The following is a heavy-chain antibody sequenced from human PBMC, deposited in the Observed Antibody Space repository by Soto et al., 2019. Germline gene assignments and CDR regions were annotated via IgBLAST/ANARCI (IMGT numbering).Heavy chain of an antibody. J-gene: IGHJ4*02. V-gene: IGHV3-30-3*01. Sequence: PGGSLRLSCAASGFTFSSYAMHWVRQAPGKGLEWVAVISNDGSNKYYADSVKGRFTISRDNSKNTLYLQMNSLRAEDTAVYYCARVGSGYDLREFDYWGQGTLVTVSS. CDR3: ARVGSGYDLREFDY. CDR2: ISNDGSNK. D-gene: IGHD5-12*01. CDR1: GFTFSSYA.